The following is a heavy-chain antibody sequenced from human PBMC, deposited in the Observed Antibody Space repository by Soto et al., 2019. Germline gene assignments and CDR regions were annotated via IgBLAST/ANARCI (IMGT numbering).Heavy chain of an antibody. J-gene: IGHJ6*02. Sequence: PGGSLRLSCAASGFTFSSYWMHWVRQAPGKGLVWVSRINSDGSSTSYADSVKGRFTISRDNAKNTLYLQMNSLRAEDTAVYYCARGPIYYGMDVWGQGTTVTVSS. V-gene: IGHV3-74*01. CDR2: INSDGSST. CDR3: ARGPIYYGMDV. CDR1: GFTFSSYW.